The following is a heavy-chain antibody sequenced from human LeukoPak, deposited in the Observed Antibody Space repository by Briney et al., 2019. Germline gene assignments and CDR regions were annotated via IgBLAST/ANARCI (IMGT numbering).Heavy chain of an antibody. V-gene: IGHV3-30*02. Sequence: GGSLRLSCVASGFILTTYGMLWVRQAPGKGLQWVAFMRSDGTSKYYGDSVEGRFTISRDNSKSTLYLLMNSLSAEDTGIYYCAKDRPIKGGFDPWGQGTPVTVSS. D-gene: IGHD3-16*01. CDR2: MRSDGTSK. CDR1: GFILTTYG. J-gene: IGHJ5*02. CDR3: AKDRPIKGGFDP.